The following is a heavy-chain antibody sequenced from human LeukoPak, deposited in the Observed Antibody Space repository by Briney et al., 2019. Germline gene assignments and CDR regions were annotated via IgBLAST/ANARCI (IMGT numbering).Heavy chain of an antibody. J-gene: IGHJ4*02. V-gene: IGHV4-59*08. D-gene: IGHD1-1*01. CDR3: ARTHNPSLSGMIGYFDY. CDR2: VYYSGRT. Sequence: SETLSLTCAVSGGSISTYYWSWIRQPPGKGLEWIGYVYYSGRTNYNPSLKSRVTISVDTSKNQFSLELSSVTAADTAVYYCARTHNPSLSGMIGYFDYWGQGILVTVSS. CDR1: GGSISTYY.